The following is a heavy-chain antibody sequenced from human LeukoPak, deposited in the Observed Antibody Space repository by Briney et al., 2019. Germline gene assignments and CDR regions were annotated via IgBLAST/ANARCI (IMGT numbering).Heavy chain of an antibody. J-gene: IGHJ4*02. D-gene: IGHD2/OR15-2a*01. V-gene: IGHV3-30*14. Sequence: QTGGSLRLSCAASGISFSTSAMHWVRQAPGKGLEWVAVISYDGSYKYYADSVKGRFTISKDNSENILYLQMNSLRVADTAMYYCGFYDGWGQGTLVTVSS. CDR1: GISFSTSA. CDR3: GFYDG. CDR2: ISYDGSYK.